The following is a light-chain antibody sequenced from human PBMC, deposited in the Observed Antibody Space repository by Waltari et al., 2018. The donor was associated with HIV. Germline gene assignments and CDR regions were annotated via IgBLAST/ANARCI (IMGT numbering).Light chain of an antibody. CDR3: QSYDSSLSGWV. V-gene: IGLV1-40*01. J-gene: IGLJ3*02. CDR2: GTS. CDR1: NSNIGPGYD. Sequence: QSVLTQPPSVSGAPGQRVTISCTGSNSNIGPGYDIPWYQQLPETAPKHLIYGTSNRPSGVPDRFSGSKSGTSASLAITGLQAEDEADYYCQSYDSSLSGWVFGGGTKLTVL.